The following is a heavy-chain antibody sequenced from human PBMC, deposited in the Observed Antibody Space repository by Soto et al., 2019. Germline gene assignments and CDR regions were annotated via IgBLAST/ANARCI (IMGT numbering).Heavy chain of an antibody. CDR3: AYDSSGYLD. J-gene: IGHJ4*02. CDR1: GASISSNY. CDR2: IFYTGGT. D-gene: IGHD3-22*01. V-gene: IGHV4-59*01. Sequence: PSETLSLTCTVSGASISSNYWSWIRQAPGKGLEWIGYIFYTGGTNYNPSLKSRVTISVDTPKNQFSLKLKSVTAADTAVYYCAYDSSGYLDWGQGTLVTVSS.